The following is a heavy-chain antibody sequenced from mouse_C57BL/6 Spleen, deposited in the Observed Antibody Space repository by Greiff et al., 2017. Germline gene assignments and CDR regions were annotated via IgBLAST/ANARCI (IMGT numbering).Heavy chain of an antibody. CDR3: ASKNGSSYAMDY. CDR2: IHPSSGST. Sequence: QVQLQQPGAELVKPGASVKLSCKASGYTFTSYWMHWVKQRPGQGLEWIGMIHPSSGSTNYNEKFKSKATLTVDKSSSTAYMQLSSLTSEDSAVYYCASKNGSSYAMDYWGPGTSVTVSS. CDR1: GYTFTSYW. D-gene: IGHD1-1*01. J-gene: IGHJ4*01. V-gene: IGHV1-64*01.